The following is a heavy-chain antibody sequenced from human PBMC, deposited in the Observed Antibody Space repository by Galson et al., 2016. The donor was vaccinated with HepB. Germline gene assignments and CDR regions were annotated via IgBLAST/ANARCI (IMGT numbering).Heavy chain of an antibody. Sequence: TLSLTCSVSSGSISIAAYYWSWIRQHPGKGLEWIGYIYYGGTTYYNPSLKSRLTMSVDTSQNRFSLFLKSPTAADTAVYYCARATRSGSGWYFDSWGQGALVTVSA. CDR2: IYYGGTT. D-gene: IGHD3-10*01. CDR3: ARATRSGSGWYFDS. CDR1: SGSISIAAYY. V-gene: IGHV4-31*03. J-gene: IGHJ4*02.